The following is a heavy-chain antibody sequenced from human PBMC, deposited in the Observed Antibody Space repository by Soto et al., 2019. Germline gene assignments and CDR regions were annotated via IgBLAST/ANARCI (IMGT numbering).Heavy chain of an antibody. CDR3: ARQDFDWLYPGDWFDP. CDR2: MNPISGNT. D-gene: IGHD3-9*01. V-gene: IGHV1-8*01. Sequence: ASVKVSCKASGYTFTSYDINWVRQATGQGLEWMGWMNPISGNTGYAQKFQGRVTMTRNTSISTAYMELSSLRSEDTAVYYCARQDFDWLYPGDWFDPWGQGTLVTVSS. CDR1: GYTFTSYD. J-gene: IGHJ5*02.